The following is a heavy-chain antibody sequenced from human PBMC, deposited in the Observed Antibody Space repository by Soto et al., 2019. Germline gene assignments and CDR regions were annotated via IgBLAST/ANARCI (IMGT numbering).Heavy chain of an antibody. D-gene: IGHD3-22*01. J-gene: IGHJ1*01. CDR2: IYYSGST. V-gene: IGHV4-59*01. CDR3: ARGASYDSSGYYHEYFQH. Sequence: SETLSLTCTVSGGSISSYYWSWIRQPPGKGLEWIGYIYYSGSTNYNPSLKSRVTISVDTSNNQFSLKLSSVTAADTAVYYCARGASYDSSGYYHEYFQHWGQGTLVTVS. CDR1: GGSISSYY.